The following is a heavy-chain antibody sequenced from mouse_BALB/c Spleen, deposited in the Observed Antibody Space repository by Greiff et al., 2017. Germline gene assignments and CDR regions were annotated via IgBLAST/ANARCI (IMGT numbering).Heavy chain of an antibody. CDR2: ISYDGSN. V-gene: IGHV3-6*02. Sequence: EVQLVESGPGLVKPSQSLSLTCSVTGYSITSGYYWNWIRQFPGNKLEWMGYISYDGSNNYNPSLKNRISITRDTSKNQFFLKLNSVTTEDTATYYCARYGYGNYYAMDYWGQGTSVTVSS. CDR3: ARYGYGNYYAMDY. CDR1: GYSITSGYY. D-gene: IGHD2-10*02. J-gene: IGHJ4*01.